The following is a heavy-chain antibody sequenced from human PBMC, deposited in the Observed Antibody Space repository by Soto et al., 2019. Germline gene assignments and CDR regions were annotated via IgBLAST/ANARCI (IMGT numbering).Heavy chain of an antibody. V-gene: IGHV1-3*01. CDR2: INVGNGNT. CDR3: ARAMTTVVLIGIDV. J-gene: IGHJ6*02. Sequence: ASVKVSCKASGYSFTNNAMHWVRQAPGQRPEWMGWINVGNGNTKYSQNFQGRVTITRDTSASTVYMELSNLSSEDTAVYYCARAMTTVVLIGIDVWAQGTTVTVSS. D-gene: IGHD4-17*01. CDR1: GYSFTNNA.